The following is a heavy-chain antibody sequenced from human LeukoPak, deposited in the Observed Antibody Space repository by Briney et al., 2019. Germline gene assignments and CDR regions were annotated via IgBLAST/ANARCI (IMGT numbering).Heavy chain of an antibody. J-gene: IGHJ4*02. V-gene: IGHV3-21*01. CDR1: GFIFSAYR. CDR3: ATSGYYYGLVDS. CDR2: IISSESYI. Sequence: GGSLRLSCAPPGFIFSAYRMNWVRQAPGKGLEWVSSIISSESYIYYADSVKGRFTISRDNAKNSLYLQMNSLRAEDTAVYYCATSGYYYGLVDSWGQGTLVTVSS. D-gene: IGHD5-18*01.